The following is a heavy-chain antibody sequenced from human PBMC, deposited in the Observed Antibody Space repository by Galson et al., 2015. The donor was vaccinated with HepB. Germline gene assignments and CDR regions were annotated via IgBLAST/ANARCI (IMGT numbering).Heavy chain of an antibody. D-gene: IGHD2-2*01. V-gene: IGHV1-18*01. J-gene: IGHJ6*03. CDR1: GYTFTSYG. CDR3: AREGVVVPADVYYYYYYMDV. Sequence: SVKVSCKASGYTFTSYGISWVRQAPGQGLEWMGWISAYNGNTNYAQKLQGRVTMTTDTSTSTACMELRSLRSDDTAVYYCAREGVVVPADVYYYYYYMDVWGKGTTVTVSS. CDR2: ISAYNGNT.